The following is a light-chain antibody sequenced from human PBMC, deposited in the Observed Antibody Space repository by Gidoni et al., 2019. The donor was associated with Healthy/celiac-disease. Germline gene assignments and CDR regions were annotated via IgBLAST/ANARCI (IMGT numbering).Light chain of an antibody. CDR2: AAS. Sequence: DIQMTQPPSSLSASVGDRVTITCRASQSSSSYLNWYQQKPGKAPKLLIYAASSLQSGVPSRFSGSGSGTDFTLTISSLQPEDFATYYCQQSYSTPLTFXQXTKVEIK. CDR1: QSSSSY. V-gene: IGKV1-39*01. CDR3: QQSYSTPLT. J-gene: IGKJ1*01.